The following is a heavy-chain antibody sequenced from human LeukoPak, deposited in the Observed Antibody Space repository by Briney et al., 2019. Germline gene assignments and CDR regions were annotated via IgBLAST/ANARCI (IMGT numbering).Heavy chain of an antibody. Sequence: GRSLRLSCAASGFTFSSYAMHWVRQAPGKGLEWVAVISYDGSNKYYADSVKGRFTISRDNSKNTLYLQMNSLRAEDTAVYYCARGPTAMAYCGGDCFDWYFDLWGRGTLVTVSS. J-gene: IGHJ2*01. V-gene: IGHV3-30-3*01. CDR2: ISYDGSNK. CDR3: ARGPTAMAYCGGDCFDWYFDL. D-gene: IGHD2-21*01. CDR1: GFTFSSYA.